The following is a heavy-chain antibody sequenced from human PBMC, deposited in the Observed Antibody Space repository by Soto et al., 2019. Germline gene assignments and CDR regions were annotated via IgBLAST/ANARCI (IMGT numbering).Heavy chain of an antibody. J-gene: IGHJ6*02. CDR1: GYTFTSYG. D-gene: IGHD5-12*01. CDR2: ISAYNGNT. Sequence: ASVKVSCKASGYTFTSYGISWVRQAPGQGLEWMGWISAYNGNTNYAQKLQGRVTMTTDTSTSTAYMELRSLRSDDTAAYYCASSGYGSYYYYGMDVWGQGTTVTVSS. V-gene: IGHV1-18*01. CDR3: ASSGYGSYYYYGMDV.